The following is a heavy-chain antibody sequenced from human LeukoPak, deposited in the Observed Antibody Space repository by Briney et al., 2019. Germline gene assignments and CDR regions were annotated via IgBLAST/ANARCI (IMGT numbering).Heavy chain of an antibody. J-gene: IGHJ3*02. Sequence: SETLSLTCAVSGDSISRSDWWAWIRQPPGKGLEWLGNIYYSGRNYHNPSLQTRVIMPVDSAKNQFSLRLGSVTAMDTAVYYCAKTRSGTYYGDSFDIWGQGILVIVSS. CDR2: IYYSGRN. CDR1: GDSISRSDW. CDR3: AKTRSGTYYGDSFDI. D-gene: IGHD1-26*01. V-gene: IGHV4-28*01.